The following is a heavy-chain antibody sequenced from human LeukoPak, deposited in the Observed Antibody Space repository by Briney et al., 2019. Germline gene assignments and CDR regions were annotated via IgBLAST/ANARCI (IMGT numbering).Heavy chain of an antibody. CDR1: GFTFSDYY. Sequence: GGSLRLSCAASGFTFSDYYMSWIRQAPGKGLEWVSYISSSGSTIYYADSVKGRFTISRGNAKNSLYLQMNSLRAEDTAVYYCARDLGSSSWYTSYYYYYYMDVWGKGTTVTVSS. CDR2: ISSSGSTI. J-gene: IGHJ6*03. CDR3: ARDLGSSSWYTSYYYYYYMDV. D-gene: IGHD6-13*01. V-gene: IGHV3-11*01.